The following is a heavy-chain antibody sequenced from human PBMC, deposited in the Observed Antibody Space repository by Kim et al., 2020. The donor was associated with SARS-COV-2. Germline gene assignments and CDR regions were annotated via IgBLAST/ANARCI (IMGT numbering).Heavy chain of an antibody. D-gene: IGHD6-13*01. CDR1: GGTFSSYA. J-gene: IGHJ4*02. Sequence: SVKVSCKASGGTFSSYAISWVRQAPGQGLEWMGGIIPIFGTANYAQKFQGRVTITADESTSTAYMELSSLRSEDTAVYYCARGGIAADPPIDYWGQGTLVTVSS. CDR3: ARGGIAADPPIDY. CDR2: IIPIFGTA. V-gene: IGHV1-69*13.